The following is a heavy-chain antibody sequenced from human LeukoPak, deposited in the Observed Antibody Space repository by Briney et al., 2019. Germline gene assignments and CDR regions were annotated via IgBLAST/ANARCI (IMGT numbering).Heavy chain of an antibody. V-gene: IGHV3-21*01. CDR1: GFTFSSYS. Sequence: GGSLRLSCAASGFTFSSYSMNWVRQAPGKGLEWVSSISSSSSCIYYADSVKGRFTISRDNAKNSLYLQMNSLRAEDTAVYYCARDHSYYDKGSRIWGQGTMVTVSS. CDR3: ARDHSYYDKGSRI. CDR2: ISSSSSCI. D-gene: IGHD3-22*01. J-gene: IGHJ3*02.